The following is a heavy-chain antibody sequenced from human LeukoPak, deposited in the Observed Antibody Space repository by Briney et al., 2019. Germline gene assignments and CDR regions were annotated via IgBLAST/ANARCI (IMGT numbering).Heavy chain of an antibody. V-gene: IGHV1-2*02. CDR3: ARGEGLRLGELSPIDY. Sequence: ASVKVSCKASGYTFTGYYMHWVRQAPGQGLEWMGWINPNSGGTNYAQKFQGRVTMTRDTSISTAYMELSRLRSDDTAVYYCARGEGLRLGELSPIDYWGQGTLVTVSS. D-gene: IGHD3-16*02. CDR2: INPNSGGT. J-gene: IGHJ4*02. CDR1: GYTFTGYY.